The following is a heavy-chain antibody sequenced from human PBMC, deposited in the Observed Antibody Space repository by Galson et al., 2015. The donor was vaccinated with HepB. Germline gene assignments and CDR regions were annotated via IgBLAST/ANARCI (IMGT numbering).Heavy chain of an antibody. J-gene: IGHJ1*01. V-gene: IGHV3-23*01. Sequence: SLRLSCAASGFTFSSCAMTWVRQAPGKGLEWVSSISESGGYTDYAGSVKGRFTISRDNSKNTLFLQMHSLRADDTAVYYCAKHEGQHWGQGTLVTVSS. CDR1: GFTFSSCA. CDR2: ISESGGYT. CDR3: AKHEGQH.